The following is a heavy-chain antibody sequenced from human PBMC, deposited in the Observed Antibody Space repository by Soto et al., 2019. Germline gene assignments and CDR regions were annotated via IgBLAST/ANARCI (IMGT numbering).Heavy chain of an antibody. CDR2: TYLRSKWYH. V-gene: IGHV6-1*01. CDR3: ARDYNGFDF. D-gene: IGHD1-1*01. Sequence: QVQLQPSGPGLVQPSQTLSLTCAISGDSVSSNSAAWNWIRQSPSGGLEWLGRTYLRSKWYHDYALSVKSRXTXDPXXXKNQXSXXLTXVTPEXXAXYYCARDYNGFDFWGQGTLVTVSS. CDR1: GDSVSSNSAA. J-gene: IGHJ4*02.